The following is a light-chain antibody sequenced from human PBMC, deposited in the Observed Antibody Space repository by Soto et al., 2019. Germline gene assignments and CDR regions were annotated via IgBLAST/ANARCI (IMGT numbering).Light chain of an antibody. J-gene: IGKJ2*01. CDR1: QSVSSNY. Sequence: TVLTQSPDTLSLSPGERATLSCRASQSVSSNYLAWYQQKLGQAPRLLIYGASNRATGIPDRFSGSGSGADFTLTISRLEPEDFAVYFCQQYGNSPYTFGPGTKLEIE. CDR2: GAS. CDR3: QQYGNSPYT. V-gene: IGKV3-20*01.